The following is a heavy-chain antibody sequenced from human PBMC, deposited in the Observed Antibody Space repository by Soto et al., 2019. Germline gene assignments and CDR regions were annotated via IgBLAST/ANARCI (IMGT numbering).Heavy chain of an antibody. J-gene: IGHJ3*01. V-gene: IGHV3-53*01. CDR3: ATRPLLPGAP. Sequence: EVQLVESGGGLIQPGGSLRLSCAASGFTFSSNDMNWVRQAPGKGLEWVSLIYSGGSTYYADSVKARFTITRDNSKNTLYLQMSSLRDEDTAVYYCATRPLLPGAPWGQGTMVTVSS. D-gene: IGHD3-22*01. CDR1: GFTFSSND. CDR2: IYSGGST.